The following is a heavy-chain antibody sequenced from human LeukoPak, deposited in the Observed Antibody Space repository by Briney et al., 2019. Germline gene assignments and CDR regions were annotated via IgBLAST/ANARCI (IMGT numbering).Heavy chain of an antibody. CDR3: ARVPLYDSSGPTQDFDI. CDR1: GYTFTSYY. V-gene: IGHV1-46*01. D-gene: IGHD3-22*01. CDR2: INPSGGST. J-gene: IGHJ3*02. Sequence: ASVKVSCKASGYTFTSYYMHWVRQAPGQGLEWMGIINPSGGSTSYAQKFQGRVTMTRDTSTSTVYMELSSLRSEDTAVYYCARVPLYDSSGPTQDFDIWGQGTMVTVSS.